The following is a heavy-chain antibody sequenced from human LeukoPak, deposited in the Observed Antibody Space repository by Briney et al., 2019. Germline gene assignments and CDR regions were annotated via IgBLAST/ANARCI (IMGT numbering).Heavy chain of an antibody. Sequence: GGSLRLSCAASGFTFSSYSMNWVRQAPGKGLEWVSSISSSSSYIYYADSVKGRFTISRDNAKNSLYLQMNSLRAEDTAVYYCARGIAVAGHSYYMDVWGKGTTVTVSS. D-gene: IGHD6-19*01. CDR3: ARGIAVAGHSYYMDV. V-gene: IGHV3-21*01. J-gene: IGHJ6*03. CDR1: GFTFSSYS. CDR2: ISSSSSYI.